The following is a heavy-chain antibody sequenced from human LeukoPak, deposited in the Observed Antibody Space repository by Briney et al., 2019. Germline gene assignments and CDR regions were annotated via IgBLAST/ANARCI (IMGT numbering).Heavy chain of an antibody. CDR2: IYYSGST. D-gene: IGHD3-10*01. J-gene: IGHJ5*02. Sequence: PSETLSLTCTVSGGSISSYYWSWIRQPPGKGLEWIGYIYYSGSTNYNPSLKSRVTISVDTSKNQFSLKLSSVTAADTAVYYCAREITMVRGVVLPYNWFDPWGQGTLVTVSS. CDR3: AREITMVRGVVLPYNWFDP. V-gene: IGHV4-59*01. CDR1: GGSISSYY.